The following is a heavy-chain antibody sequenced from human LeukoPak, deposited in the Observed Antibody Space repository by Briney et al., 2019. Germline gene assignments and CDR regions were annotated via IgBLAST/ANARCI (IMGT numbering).Heavy chain of an antibody. CDR2: MNPNSGNT. CDR1: GYTFTGYY. CDR3: ARVTNYYYYYMDV. Sequence: GASVKVSCKASGYTFTGYYMHWVRQATGQGLEWMGWMNPNSGNTGYAQKFQGRVTITRNTSISTAYMELSSLRSEDTAVYYCARVTNYYYYYMDVWGKGTTVTVSS. J-gene: IGHJ6*03. V-gene: IGHV1-8*03. D-gene: IGHD3-10*01.